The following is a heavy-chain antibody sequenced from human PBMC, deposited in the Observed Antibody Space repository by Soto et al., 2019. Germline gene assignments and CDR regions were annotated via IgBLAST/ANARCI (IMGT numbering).Heavy chain of an antibody. J-gene: IGHJ5*02. CDR1: GFTFSDYY. Sequence: LRLSCAASGFTFSDYYMNWIRQAPGKGLEWVSYISDSGSSIFYADSVRGRFTISRDSARKSLYLLMSSLRVEDTAVYYCARDTAFINSGFFDAWGQGTPVTVSS. V-gene: IGHV3-11*01. CDR3: ARDTAFINSGFFDA. D-gene: IGHD3-22*01. CDR2: ISDSGSSI.